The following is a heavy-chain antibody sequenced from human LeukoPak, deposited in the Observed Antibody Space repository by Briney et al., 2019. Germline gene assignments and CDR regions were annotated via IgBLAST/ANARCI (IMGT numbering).Heavy chain of an antibody. V-gene: IGHV4-34*01. D-gene: IGHD2-2*01. CDR1: GGSFSGYY. J-gene: IGHJ4*02. Sequence: PSETLSLTCAVYGGSFSGYYWSWIRQPPGKGLEWIGEIDHSGSTNYNPSLKSRVTISVDTSKNQFSLKLSSVTAADTAVYYCARKGSDIVVVPAAGALDYWGQGTLVTVSS. CDR3: ARKGSDIVVVPAAGALDY. CDR2: IDHSGST.